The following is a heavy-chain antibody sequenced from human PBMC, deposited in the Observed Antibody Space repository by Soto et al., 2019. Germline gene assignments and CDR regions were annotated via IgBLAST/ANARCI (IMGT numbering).Heavy chain of an antibody. J-gene: IGHJ3*02. CDR1: GFTFSSYG. D-gene: IGHD6-6*01. CDR3: AREEYSSSSYYSAGAFDI. V-gene: IGHV3-33*01. Sequence: GGSLRLSCAASGFTFSSYGMHWVRQAPGKGLEWVAVIWYDGSNKYYADSVKGRFTISRDNSKNTLYLQMNSLGAEDTAVYYCAREEYSSSSYYSAGAFDIWGQGTMVTVSS. CDR2: IWYDGSNK.